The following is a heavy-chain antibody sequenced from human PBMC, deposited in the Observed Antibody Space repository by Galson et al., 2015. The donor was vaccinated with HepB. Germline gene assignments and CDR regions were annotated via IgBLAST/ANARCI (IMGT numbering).Heavy chain of an antibody. CDR3: ARLGDHDAFDI. D-gene: IGHD2-21*01. J-gene: IGHJ3*02. CDR1: GFTFSSYA. V-gene: IGHV3-23*01. CDR2: ISGSGGST. Sequence: SLRLSCAASGFTFSSYAMSWVRQAPGKGLEWVSAISGSGGSTYYADSVKGRFTISRDNAKNSLYLQMNSLRAEDTAVYYCARLGDHDAFDIWGQGTMVTVSS.